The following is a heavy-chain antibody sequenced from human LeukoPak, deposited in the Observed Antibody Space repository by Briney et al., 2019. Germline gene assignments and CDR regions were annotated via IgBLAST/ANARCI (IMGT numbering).Heavy chain of an antibody. CDR2: ISSSSSSYI. V-gene: IGHV3-21*01. Sequence: GGSLRLSCAASGFTFSSYSMNWVRQAPGKGLEWVSSISSSSSSYIYYADSVKGRFTISRDNARNTLYLQMNGLRVEDTAVFYCARGIYGVPPAIDRWGQGTLVTVSS. CDR3: ARGIYGVPPAIDR. J-gene: IGHJ5*02. D-gene: IGHD4-17*01. CDR1: GFTFSSYS.